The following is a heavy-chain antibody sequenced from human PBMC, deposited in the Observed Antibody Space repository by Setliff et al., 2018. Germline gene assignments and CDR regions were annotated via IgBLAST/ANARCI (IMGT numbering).Heavy chain of an antibody. Sequence: PGGSLRLSCAASGFTFNKYWMSWVRQDPEKGLEWLANLNQDGSETYYVDSVKSRFTISRDNAKNSLYLQMNGLRAEDTAVYYCTKGGTQDFDYWGQGTLVTVSS. J-gene: IGHJ4*02. CDR3: TKGGTQDFDY. CDR1: GFTFNKYW. CDR2: LNQDGSET. D-gene: IGHD3-16*01. V-gene: IGHV3-7*01.